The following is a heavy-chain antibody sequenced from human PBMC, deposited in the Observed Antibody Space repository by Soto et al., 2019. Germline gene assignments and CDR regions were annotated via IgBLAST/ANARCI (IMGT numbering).Heavy chain of an antibody. CDR3: ARARRTESHYDSSGYTAEYFKY. CDR1: GFTFSSYS. Sequence: GGSLRLSCAASGFTFSSYSMNWVRQAPGKGLEWVSYISSSSSTIYYADSVKGRFTISRDNAKNSLYLEMNSLRAEDTAVYYCARARRTESHYDSSGYTAEYFKYWGQGTLVTVSS. CDR2: ISSSSSTI. J-gene: IGHJ1*01. D-gene: IGHD3-22*01. V-gene: IGHV3-48*04.